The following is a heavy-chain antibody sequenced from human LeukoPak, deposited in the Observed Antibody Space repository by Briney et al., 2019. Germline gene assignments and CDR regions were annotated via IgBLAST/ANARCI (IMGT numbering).Heavy chain of an antibody. Sequence: GGSLRLSCAASGFTFSSYAMHWVRQAPGKGLEYVSAIIGNGGSTYYALSVRGRFTISRDDSKDTLYLQMGSLRPEDMAVYYCARYYYDSSGYQDYWGQGTLVTVSS. J-gene: IGHJ4*02. D-gene: IGHD3-22*01. CDR2: IIGNGGST. CDR3: ARYYYDSSGYQDY. V-gene: IGHV3-64*01. CDR1: GFTFSSYA.